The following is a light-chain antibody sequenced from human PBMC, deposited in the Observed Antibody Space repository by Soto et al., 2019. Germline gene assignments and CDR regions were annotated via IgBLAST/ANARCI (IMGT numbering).Light chain of an antibody. CDR3: QQYNNWPPGLT. CDR2: GAS. CDR1: QSVSSN. J-gene: IGKJ4*01. Sequence: EIVMTQSPATLSVSPGDRATLSCRASQSVSSNLAWYQQKPGQAPRLLIYGASTRATGIPARFSGSGSGTEFTLTISSLQSEDFAVYYCQQYNNWPPGLTFGGGPKVEIK. V-gene: IGKV3-15*01.